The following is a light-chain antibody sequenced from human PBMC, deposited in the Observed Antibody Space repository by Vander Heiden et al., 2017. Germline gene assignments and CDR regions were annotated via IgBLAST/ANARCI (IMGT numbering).Light chain of an antibody. CDR2: GAS. CDR1: QSVTSN. V-gene: IGKV3-15*01. CDR3: QQYDNWLYT. J-gene: IGKJ2*01. Sequence: EAVMTQSPATLSVSPGDRATLSCRARQSVTSNVAWYQQKPGQAPRLLVYGASTRATGIPARFSGSGSGTEFTLTISSLQSEDFAVYYCQQYDNWLYTFGQGTKLEIK.